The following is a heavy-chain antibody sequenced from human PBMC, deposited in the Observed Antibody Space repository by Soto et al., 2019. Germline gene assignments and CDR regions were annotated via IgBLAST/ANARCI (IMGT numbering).Heavy chain of an antibody. Sequence: PSETLSLTCTVSGGSISSYYWSWIRQPPGKGLEWIGYIYYSGSTNYNPSLKSRVTISVDTSKNQFSLKLSSVTAADTAVYYCARRNIYSHRLHYYYYMHVPGKATTVTGSS. V-gene: IGHV4-59*01. CDR3: ARRNIYSHRLHYYYYMHV. CDR1: GGSISSYY. J-gene: IGHJ6*03. D-gene: IGHD6-13*01. CDR2: IYYSGST.